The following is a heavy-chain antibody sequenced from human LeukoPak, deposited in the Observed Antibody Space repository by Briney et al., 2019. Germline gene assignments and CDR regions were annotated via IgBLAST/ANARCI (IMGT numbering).Heavy chain of an antibody. CDR1: GFTVSSNY. D-gene: IGHD2-15*01. J-gene: IGHJ4*02. CDR3: AKEQGGGKPFDY. CDR2: ISASGGDT. Sequence: GGSLRLSCAASGFTVSSNYMNWVRQAPGKGLEWVSAISASGGDTFYADSVKGRFTISRDNSKNTLYLEMNSLRAGDTAIYYCAKEQGGGKPFDYWGQGTLVTVSS. V-gene: IGHV3-23*01.